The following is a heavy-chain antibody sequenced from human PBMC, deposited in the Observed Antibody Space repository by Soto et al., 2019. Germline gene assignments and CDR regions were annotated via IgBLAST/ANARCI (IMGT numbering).Heavy chain of an antibody. V-gene: IGHV1-18*01. CDR3: ATHRSITGTTSLDY. D-gene: IGHD1-20*01. Sequence: QVQLVQSGGEVKKPGASVKVSCKASGYTFTSYGISWVRQAPGQGLEWMGWISTYNGNTNYAQKLQGRVTMTTDTSTSTAYMELRSLRSDDTAVYYSATHRSITGTTSLDYWGQGTLVTVSS. J-gene: IGHJ4*02. CDR2: ISTYNGNT. CDR1: GYTFTSYG.